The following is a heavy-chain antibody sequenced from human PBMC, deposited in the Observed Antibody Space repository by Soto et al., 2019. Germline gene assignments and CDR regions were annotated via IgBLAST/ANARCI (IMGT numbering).Heavy chain of an antibody. D-gene: IGHD4-17*01. Sequence: ASVKVSCKASGYTFTSYDINWVRQASGQGLEWIGYMNPNSGNTGYAQEFQGRVTMSSDTSISTAYLELSSLTSKDTAVYYCARELRRINTWGQGTLVTVPQ. CDR2: MNPNSGNT. V-gene: IGHV1-8*01. CDR1: GYTFTSYD. CDR3: ARELRRINT. J-gene: IGHJ4*02.